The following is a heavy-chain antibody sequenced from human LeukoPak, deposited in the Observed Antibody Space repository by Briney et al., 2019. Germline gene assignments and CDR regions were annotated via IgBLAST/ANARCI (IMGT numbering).Heavy chain of an antibody. CDR2: ISGSGGST. CDR3: ASEYYDYVWGSYRPFDY. Sequence: PGGSLRLSCAASGFTFSSYAMSWVRQAPGKGLEWVSAISGSGGSTYYADSVRGRFTISRDNSKNTLYLQMNSLRAEDTAVYYCASEYYDYVWGSYRPFDYWGQGTLVTVSS. V-gene: IGHV3-23*01. J-gene: IGHJ4*02. CDR1: GFTFSSYA. D-gene: IGHD3-16*02.